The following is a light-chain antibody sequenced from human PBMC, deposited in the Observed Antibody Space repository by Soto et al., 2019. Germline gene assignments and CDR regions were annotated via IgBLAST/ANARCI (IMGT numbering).Light chain of an antibody. CDR1: ISDVGGYDY. Sequence: QSVLTLPASGSGSPGQSVTISCTGTISDVGGYDYVSWYQQHPGKAPKLMIYEVTKRPSGVPDRFSGSKSGNTASLAVSGLQAEDEADYYCSSYAGSNNFVFGTGTKVTDL. CDR2: EVT. J-gene: IGLJ1*01. CDR3: SSYAGSNNFV. V-gene: IGLV2-8*01.